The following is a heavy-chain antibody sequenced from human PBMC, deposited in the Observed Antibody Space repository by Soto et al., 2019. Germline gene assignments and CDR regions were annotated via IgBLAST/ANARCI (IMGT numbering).Heavy chain of an antibody. V-gene: IGHV3-30-3*01. Sequence: GCLRLPCAAAGXACSSYIMHWVRQAPGKGLAWVAVILYDGSNKNYAVYVKGRFTISRDNSKNTLFLKMKRLKTADTAVYYCASGQQARPHSWGQGTLGTVSS. J-gene: IGHJ4*02. CDR3: ASGQQARPHS. D-gene: IGHD6-6*01. CDR2: ILYDGSNK. CDR1: GXACSSYI.